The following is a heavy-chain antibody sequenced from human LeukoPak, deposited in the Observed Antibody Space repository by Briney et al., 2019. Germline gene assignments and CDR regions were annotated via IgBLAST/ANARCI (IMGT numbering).Heavy chain of an antibody. CDR2: ISSGGGII. CDR3: AREVRGTYLDY. J-gene: IGHJ4*02. Sequence: GGSLRLSCAASGFTFSSYTMNWVCQAPGQGLEWVSYISSGGGIIFYADSVKGRFSISRDNAKNSLYLQMNSLRDDDTAVYFCAREVRGTYLDYWGQGTLVTVSS. V-gene: IGHV3-48*02. D-gene: IGHD4/OR15-4a*01. CDR1: GFTFSSYT.